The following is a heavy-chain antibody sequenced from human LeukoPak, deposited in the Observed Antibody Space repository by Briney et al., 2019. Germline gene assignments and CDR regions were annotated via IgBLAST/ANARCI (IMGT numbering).Heavy chain of an antibody. CDR3: ARWKCSSTSCYRGYYYMDV. CDR2: IIPIFGTA. V-gene: IGHV1-69*05. J-gene: IGHJ6*03. Sequence: GASVKVSCKASGGTFSSYAISWVRQAPGQGLEWMGGIIPIFGTANYAQKFQGRVTITTDESTSTAYMELSSLRSEDTAVYYCARWKCSSTSCYRGYYYMDVWGQGTLDTVSS. CDR1: GGTFSSYA. D-gene: IGHD2-2*01.